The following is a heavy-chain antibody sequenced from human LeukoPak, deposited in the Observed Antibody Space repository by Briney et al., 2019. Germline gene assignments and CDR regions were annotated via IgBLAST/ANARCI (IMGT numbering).Heavy chain of an antibody. J-gene: IGHJ4*02. V-gene: IGHV3-73*01. D-gene: IGHD3-22*01. CDR1: GFTFSGSA. CDR2: IRSKANSYAT. CDR3: AKAMSSGYYYSFDY. Sequence: GGSLRLSCAASGFTFSGSAMHWVRQASGKGLEWVGRIRSKANSYATAYAASVKGRFTISRDDSKNTAYLQMNSLKTEDTAVYYCAKAMSSGYYYSFDYWGQGTLVTVSS.